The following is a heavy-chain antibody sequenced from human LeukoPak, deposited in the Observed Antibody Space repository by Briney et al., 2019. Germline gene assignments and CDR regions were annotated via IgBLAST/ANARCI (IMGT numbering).Heavy chain of an antibody. CDR3: ARDRRGCGGDCYSPDFDY. CDR1: GGTFSSYA. D-gene: IGHD2-21*02. Sequence: EATVKVSCKASGGTFSSYAISWVRQAPGQGLEWMGGIIPIFGTANYAQKFQGRVRITADESTSTAYMELSSLRSEDTAVYYCARDRRGCGGDCYSPDFDYWGQGTLVTVSS. CDR2: IIPIFGTA. V-gene: IGHV1-69*13. J-gene: IGHJ4*02.